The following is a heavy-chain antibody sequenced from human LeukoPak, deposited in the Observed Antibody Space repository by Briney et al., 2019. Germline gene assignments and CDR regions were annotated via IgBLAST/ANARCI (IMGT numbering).Heavy chain of an antibody. J-gene: IGHJ4*02. CDR2: IYPGDSDT. CDR1: GYSFTSYW. CDR3: ARHYYYGSGSYPYFDY. D-gene: IGHD3-10*01. V-gene: IGHV5-51*01. Sequence: GEFLKISCKGSGYSFTSYWIGWVRQMPGKGLEWMGIIYPGDSDTRYSPSFQGQVTISADKSISTAYLQWSSLKASDTAMYYCARHYYYGSGSYPYFDYWGQGTLVTVSS.